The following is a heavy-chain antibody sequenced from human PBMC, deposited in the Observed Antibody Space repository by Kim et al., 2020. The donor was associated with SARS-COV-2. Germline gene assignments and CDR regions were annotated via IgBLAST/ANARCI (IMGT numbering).Heavy chain of an antibody. D-gene: IGHD3-22*01. V-gene: IGHV1-69*13. Sequence: SVKVSCKASGGTFSSYAISWVRQAPGQGLEWMGGIIPIFGTANYAQKFQGRVTITADESTSTAYMELSSLRSEDTAVYYCARGNLLERITMIDDAFDIWGQGTMVTVSS. J-gene: IGHJ3*02. CDR2: IIPIFGTA. CDR1: GGTFSSYA. CDR3: ARGNLLERITMIDDAFDI.